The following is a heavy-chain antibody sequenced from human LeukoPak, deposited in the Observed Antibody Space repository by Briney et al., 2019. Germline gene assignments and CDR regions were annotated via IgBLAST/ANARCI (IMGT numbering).Heavy chain of an antibody. CDR3: ARERFGSIGLWY. CDR2: MNPNSGNT. D-gene: IGHD3-10*01. CDR1: GYTFTSYD. V-gene: IGHV1-8*03. Sequence: ASVKVSCKASGYTFTSYDINWVRQATGQGLEWMGWMNPNSGNTGYAQKFQGRVTITRNTSINTAYMELSSLRSEDTAVYYCARERFGSIGLWYWGQGTLVTVSS. J-gene: IGHJ4*02.